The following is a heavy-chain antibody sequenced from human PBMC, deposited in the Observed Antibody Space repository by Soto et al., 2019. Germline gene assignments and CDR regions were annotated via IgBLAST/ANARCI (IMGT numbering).Heavy chain of an antibody. D-gene: IGHD3-9*01. CDR2: IVVGSGNT. CDR1: GFTFTSSA. J-gene: IGHJ1*01. CDR3: AADSLSEVPDVFYF. Sequence: SVKVSCKASGFTFTSSAVQWVRQARGQRLEWIGWIVVGSGNTNYAQKFQERVTITRDMSTSTAYMELSSLRSEDTAVYYCAADSLSEVPDVFYFWGQGTLDIVSS. V-gene: IGHV1-58*01.